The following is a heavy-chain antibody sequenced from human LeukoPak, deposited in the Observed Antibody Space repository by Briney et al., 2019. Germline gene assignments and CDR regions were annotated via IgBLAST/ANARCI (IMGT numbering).Heavy chain of an antibody. V-gene: IGHV4-30-4*08. D-gene: IGHD1-26*01. CDR1: GGSISSGDYY. CDR2: IYYSGST. CDR3: ATTNSGSYYYFNY. Sequence: KSSETLSLTCTVSGGSISSGDYYLSWIRQPPGKGLEWIGYIYYSGSTYYNPSLKSRVTISVDRSKNQFSLKLISVTAADTAMYYCATTNSGSYYYFNYWGQGTLVTVSS. J-gene: IGHJ4*02.